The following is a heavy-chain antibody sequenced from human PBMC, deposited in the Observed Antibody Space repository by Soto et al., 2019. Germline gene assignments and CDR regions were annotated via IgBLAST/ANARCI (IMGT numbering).Heavy chain of an antibody. CDR3: ARHATSDYGDYGDY. Sequence: SETLSLTCTVSGGSISSSSYYWGWIRQPPGKGLEWIGSIYYSGSTYYNPSLKSRVTISVDTSKNQFSLKLSSVTAADTAVYYCARHATSDYGDYGDYWGQGTLVTVSS. CDR2: IYYSGST. V-gene: IGHV4-39*01. D-gene: IGHD4-17*01. CDR1: GGSISSSSYY. J-gene: IGHJ4*02.